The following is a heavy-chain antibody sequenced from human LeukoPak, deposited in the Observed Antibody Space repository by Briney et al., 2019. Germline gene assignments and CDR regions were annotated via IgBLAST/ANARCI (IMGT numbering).Heavy chain of an antibody. J-gene: IGHJ4*02. CDR1: GGSISSYY. Sequence: SETLSLTCTVSGGSISSYYWSWIRQPPGKGLEWIGYIYYSGSTNYNPSLKSRVTISVDTSKNQFSLKLSSVTAADTAVHYCARHSARYYFDYWGQGTLVTVSS. V-gene: IGHV4-59*08. CDR2: IYYSGST. D-gene: IGHD3-10*01. CDR3: ARHSARYYFDY.